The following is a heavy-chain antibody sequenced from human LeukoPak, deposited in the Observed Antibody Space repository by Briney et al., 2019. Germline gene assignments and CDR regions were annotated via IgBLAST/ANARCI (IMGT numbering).Heavy chain of an antibody. CDR1: GDTFINYA. CDR2: IIPIFGSA. J-gene: IGHJ6*03. V-gene: IGHV1-69*05. Sequence: SVKVSCKASGDTFINYAISWVRQAPGQGLEWKGGIIPIFGSANYAQKFQGRVTLPTDESTSTAYMEPSSLSSEDTAVYYCARGPRAYYYYYMDVWGKGTTVTVSS. CDR3: ARGPRAYYYYYMDV.